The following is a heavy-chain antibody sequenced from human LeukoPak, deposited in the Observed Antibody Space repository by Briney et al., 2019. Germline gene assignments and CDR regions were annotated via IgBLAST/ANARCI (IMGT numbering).Heavy chain of an antibody. J-gene: IGHJ6*02. CDR2: IYYSGST. Sequence: TSETLSLTCTVSGGSISSGGYYWSWIRQHPGKGLEWIGYIYYSGSTYYNPSLKSRVTISVDTSKNQFSLKLSSVTAADTAVHYCARVRAVAAAGTYYYGMDVWGQGTTVTVSS. CDR1: GGSISSGGYY. V-gene: IGHV4-31*03. CDR3: ARVRAVAAAGTYYYGMDV. D-gene: IGHD6-13*01.